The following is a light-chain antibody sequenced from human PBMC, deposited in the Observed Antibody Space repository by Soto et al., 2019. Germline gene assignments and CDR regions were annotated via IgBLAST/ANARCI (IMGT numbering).Light chain of an antibody. Sequence: DIQMTQSPSTLSASVGDRVTITCRASQSISGCLAWYQQKPGKAPKFLIYDVSSLESGVPSRLSGSGSGTEFTLMITGLQPDDFVTYYCQQYDHYPLTFGGGTTVDIK. J-gene: IGKJ4*01. V-gene: IGKV1-5*01. CDR2: DVS. CDR1: QSISGC. CDR3: QQYDHYPLT.